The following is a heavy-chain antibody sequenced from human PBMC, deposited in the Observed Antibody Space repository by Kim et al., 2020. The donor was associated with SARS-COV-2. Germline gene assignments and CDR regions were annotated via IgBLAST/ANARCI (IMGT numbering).Heavy chain of an antibody. CDR3: ARRMGWDWYFDL. J-gene: IGHJ2*01. V-gene: IGHV5-51*01. D-gene: IGHD1-26*01. Sequence: RSSPSFQGQVTISADKSISTAYLQWSSLKASDTAMYYCARRMGWDWYFDLWGRGTLVTVSS.